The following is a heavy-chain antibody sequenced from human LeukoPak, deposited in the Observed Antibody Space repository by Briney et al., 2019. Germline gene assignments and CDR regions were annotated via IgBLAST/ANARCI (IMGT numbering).Heavy chain of an antibody. Sequence: SETLSLTCTVSGGSISTYYWSWIRQPPGKRLEWTGYIFYSGITNYNPSLKSRVTISVDTSKNQFSLRLNSVTAADTAVYHCARGLGYYDSSVGYWGQGNLVTVSS. V-gene: IGHV4-59*01. CDR3: ARGLGYYDSSVGY. CDR2: IFYSGIT. CDR1: GGSISTYY. D-gene: IGHD3-22*01. J-gene: IGHJ4*02.